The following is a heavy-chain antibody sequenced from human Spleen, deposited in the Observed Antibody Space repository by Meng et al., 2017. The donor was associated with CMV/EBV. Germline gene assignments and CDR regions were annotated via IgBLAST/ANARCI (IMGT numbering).Heavy chain of an antibody. D-gene: IGHD4-11*01. CDR2: IYSGGSST. V-gene: IGHV3-23*03. CDR1: PFTVSSNY. CDR3: AKMGDYSNYEAPYYYYGMDV. J-gene: IGHJ6*02. Sequence: GGSLRLSCAASPFTVSSNYMTWVRQAPGKGLEWVSVIYSGGSSTYYADSVKGRFTISRDNSKNTLYLQMNSLRAEDTAVYYCAKMGDYSNYEAPYYYYGMDVWGQGTTVTVSS.